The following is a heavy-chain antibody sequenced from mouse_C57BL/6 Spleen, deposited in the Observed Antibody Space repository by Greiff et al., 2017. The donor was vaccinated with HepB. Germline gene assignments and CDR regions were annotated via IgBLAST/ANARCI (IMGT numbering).Heavy chain of an antibody. V-gene: IGHV3-6*01. CDR2: ISYDGSN. Sequence: EVQVVESGPGLVKPSQSLSLTCSVTGYSITSGYYWNWIRQFPGNKLEWMGYISYDGSNNYNPSLKNRISITRDTSKNQFFLKLNSVTTEDTATYYCARYTGYFDYWGQGTTLTVSS. CDR1: GYSITSGYY. D-gene: IGHD1-1*01. CDR3: ARYTGYFDY. J-gene: IGHJ2*01.